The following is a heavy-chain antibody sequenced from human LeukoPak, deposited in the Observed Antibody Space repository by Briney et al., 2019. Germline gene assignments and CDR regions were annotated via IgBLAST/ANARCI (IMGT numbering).Heavy chain of an antibody. CDR2: ISGSGGST. Sequence: GGSLRLSCAVSGFPLSSYAMSWVRQAPGKGLEWVSAISGSGGSTYYADSVKGRFTISRDNSKNTLYLQMNSLRAEDTAVYYCAKDGGGSYSYFDYWGQGTLVTVSS. CDR1: GFPLSSYA. J-gene: IGHJ4*02. D-gene: IGHD1-26*01. CDR3: AKDGGGSYSYFDY. V-gene: IGHV3-23*01.